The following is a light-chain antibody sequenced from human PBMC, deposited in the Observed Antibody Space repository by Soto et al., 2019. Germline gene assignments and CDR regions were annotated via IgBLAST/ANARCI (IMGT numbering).Light chain of an antibody. CDR2: QDS. J-gene: IGLJ2*01. V-gene: IGLV3-1*01. CDR1: KLGDKY. CDR3: QAWDSSTHVI. Sequence: SYELTQPPSVSVSPGQTASITCSGDKLGDKYACWYQQKPGQSPVLVIFQDSKRPSGIPERFSGSNSGNTATLTISGTQATDEAAYYCQAWDSSTHVIFGGGTKLTVL.